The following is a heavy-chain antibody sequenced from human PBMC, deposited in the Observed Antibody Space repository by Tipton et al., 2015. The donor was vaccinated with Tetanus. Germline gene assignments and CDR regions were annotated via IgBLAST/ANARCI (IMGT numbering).Heavy chain of an antibody. V-gene: IGHV5-51*01. D-gene: IGHD6-6*01. CDR2: IFPDDSDT. J-gene: IGHJ4*02. CDR3: ARMYSTSSPFDH. CDR1: GYSFTSHW. Sequence: VQLVQSGADVKKPGESLKISCKASGYSFTSHWIGWVRQMPGKGLEWMGMIFPDDSDTGYSPSFQGHVPFSVDKSTSTVYLQWSSLKASDTAMYFCARMYSTSSPFDHWGQGTLVAVSS.